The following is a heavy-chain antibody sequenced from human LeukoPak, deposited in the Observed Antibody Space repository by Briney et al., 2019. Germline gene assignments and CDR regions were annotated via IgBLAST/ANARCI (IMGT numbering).Heavy chain of an antibody. CDR2: ISSSSSTI. J-gene: IGHJ4*02. V-gene: IGHV3-48*02. D-gene: IGHD3-16*01. CDR1: GFTFSSYR. CDR3: ARTLEESPDY. Sequence: GGSLRLSCAASGFTFSSYRMNWVRQAPGKGLEWVSYISSSSSTIYYADSVKGRFTISRDNAKHSLYLQMNSLRDEDTAVYYCARTLEESPDYWGQGTLVTVSS.